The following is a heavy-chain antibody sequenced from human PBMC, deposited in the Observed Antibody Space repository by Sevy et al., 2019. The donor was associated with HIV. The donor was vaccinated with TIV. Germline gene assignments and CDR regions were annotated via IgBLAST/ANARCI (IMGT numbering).Heavy chain of an antibody. CDR1: GFIFSSYS. V-gene: IGHV3-21*01. CDR2: ISSSSSYI. CDR3: ARGGLQLPFDY. Sequence: GGSLRLSCAASGFIFSSYSMNWVRQAPGKGLEWVSSISSSSSYIYYADSVKGRFTISRDNAKNSLYLQMNSLRAEDTAVYYCARGGLQLPFDYWGQGTLVTVSS. J-gene: IGHJ4*02. D-gene: IGHD5-12*01.